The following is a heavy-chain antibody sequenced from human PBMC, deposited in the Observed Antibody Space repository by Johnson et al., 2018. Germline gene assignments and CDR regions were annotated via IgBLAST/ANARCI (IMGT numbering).Heavy chain of an antibody. Sequence: VQLVEGGGGVVQPGRSLRLSCAASGFTFSSYAMHWVRQAPGKGLEWVSGISWNSGSIGFADSVKGRFTIARDNAKTSLYLQMNSLRAEDTALYYCAKDGYCSSTSCYLGIYYMDGWGKGTTVTVSS. CDR3: AKDGYCSSTSCYLGIYYMDG. J-gene: IGHJ6*03. V-gene: IGHV3-9*01. D-gene: IGHD2-2*01. CDR2: ISWNSGSI. CDR1: GFTFSSYA.